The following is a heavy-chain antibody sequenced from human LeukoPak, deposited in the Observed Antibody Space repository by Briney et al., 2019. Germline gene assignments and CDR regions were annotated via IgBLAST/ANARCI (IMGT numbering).Heavy chain of an antibody. Sequence: GGSLRLSCAVSGFTFSDYYMSWVRQAPGKGLEWVSYISSSGSTMYYADSVKGRFTVSRDNAKNSLYLQMNSLRAEDTAVYFCARSSTAIDYWGQGTLVTVSS. CDR2: ISSSGSTM. CDR1: GFTFSDYY. J-gene: IGHJ4*02. D-gene: IGHD5-18*01. CDR3: ARSSTAIDY. V-gene: IGHV3-11*04.